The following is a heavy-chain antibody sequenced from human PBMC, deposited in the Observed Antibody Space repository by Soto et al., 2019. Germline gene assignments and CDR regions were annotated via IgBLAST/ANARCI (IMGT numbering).Heavy chain of an antibody. CDR1: GFPFGPFY. J-gene: IGHJ3*02. D-gene: IGHD2-15*01. CDR2: INGDGTTT. V-gene: IGHV3-74*01. CDR3: ARDRGYPDSFDI. Sequence: EVQLVESGGGLVQPGESLRLSCAASGFPFGPFYMHWVRQAPGKGLEWVSHINGDGTTTVYADSVKGRFTISRDNAKNTLHLQMNSLRAEDTAVYYCARDRGYPDSFDIWGQGTMVTVSS.